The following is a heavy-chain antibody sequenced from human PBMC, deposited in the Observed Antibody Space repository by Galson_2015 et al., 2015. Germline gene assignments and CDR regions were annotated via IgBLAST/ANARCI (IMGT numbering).Heavy chain of an antibody. Sequence: SVKVSCKASGYTFTGYYMHWVRQAPGQGLEWMGRINPNSGGTNYAQKFQGRVTMTRDTSISTAYMELSRLRSDDTAVYYCARGYYDYIWGSYPLDYWGQGTLVTVSS. J-gene: IGHJ4*02. CDR1: GYTFTGYY. CDR3: ARGYYDYIWGSYPLDY. CDR2: INPNSGGT. V-gene: IGHV1-2*06. D-gene: IGHD3-16*02.